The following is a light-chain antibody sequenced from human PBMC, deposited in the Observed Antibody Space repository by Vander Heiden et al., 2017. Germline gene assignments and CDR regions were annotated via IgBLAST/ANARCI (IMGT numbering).Light chain of an antibody. Sequence: QSVLTQPPSASGTPGQRVTISCSGSSSNIGSKTVNWYQHRPGTAPNILSYSNNQRPSGVPDRFSGSKSGTSASLAISGLQSEDEADYYCAAWDDSLNGWVFGGGTKLTVL. J-gene: IGLJ3*02. V-gene: IGLV1-44*01. CDR3: AAWDDSLNGWV. CDR2: SNN. CDR1: SSNIGSKT.